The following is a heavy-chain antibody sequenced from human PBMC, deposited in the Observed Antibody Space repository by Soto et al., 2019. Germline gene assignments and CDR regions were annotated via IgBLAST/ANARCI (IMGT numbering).Heavy chain of an antibody. D-gene: IGHD6-19*01. J-gene: IGHJ3*02. V-gene: IGHV3-15*07. CDR1: GFTFSNAW. CDR2: IKSKTDGGTT. CDR3: TTDRSGWYSAFDI. Sequence: EVQLVESGGGLVKPGGSLRLSCAASGFTFSNAWMNWVRQAPGKGLEWVGRIKSKTDGGTTDYAAPVKGRFTISRDDSKNTLYLQMNSLKTEDTAVYYCTTDRSGWYSAFDIWGQGTMVTVSS.